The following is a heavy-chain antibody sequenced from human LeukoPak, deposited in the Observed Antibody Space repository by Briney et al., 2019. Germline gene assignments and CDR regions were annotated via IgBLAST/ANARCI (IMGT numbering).Heavy chain of an antibody. Sequence: SETQSLTCTVSGGSLSSDNYYWSWIRQPAGKGLEWIGRIHSSGTTNYNPYLKSRVTISVDTSDNRFSLKLTSVIAADTAVYYCARVFQLPFNYFDPWGQGALVTVSS. CDR1: GGSLSSDNYY. V-gene: IGHV4-61*02. CDR3: ARVFQLPFNYFDP. J-gene: IGHJ5*02. CDR2: IHSSGTT.